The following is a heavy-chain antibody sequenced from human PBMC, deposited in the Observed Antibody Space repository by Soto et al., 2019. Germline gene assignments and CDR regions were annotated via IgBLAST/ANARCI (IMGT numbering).Heavy chain of an antibody. V-gene: IGHV1-18*01. J-gene: IGHJ4*02. CDR3: ARHPRLHVVVAAQFDY. CDR2: ISAYNGNT. Sequence: QVQLVQSGAEVKKPGASVKVSCKDSGYTFTSYVISWVRQAPGQGLEWMGWISAYNGNTNYAQKLQGTVTMTTDTSTSTAYMELRSLRSDDTAVYYCARHPRLHVVVAAQFDYWGQGTLVTVAS. CDR1: GYTFTSYV. D-gene: IGHD2-15*01.